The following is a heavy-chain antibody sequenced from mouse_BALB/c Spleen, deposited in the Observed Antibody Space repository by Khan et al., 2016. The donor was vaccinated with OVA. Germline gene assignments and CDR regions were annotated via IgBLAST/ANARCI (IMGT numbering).Heavy chain of an antibody. CDR3: ARVDGGDFDY. J-gene: IGHJ2*01. D-gene: IGHD2-3*01. Sequence: EVKLLESGPGLVKPSQSLSLTCTVTGYSITSDYAWNWIRQFPGNKLEWMGYISYSGNTNYNPSLKSRISITRDTSKNQFFLQLNSVTTEDTATYYCARVDGGDFDYWGQGTTLTVSS. CDR2: ISYSGNT. V-gene: IGHV3-2*02. CDR1: GYSITSDYA.